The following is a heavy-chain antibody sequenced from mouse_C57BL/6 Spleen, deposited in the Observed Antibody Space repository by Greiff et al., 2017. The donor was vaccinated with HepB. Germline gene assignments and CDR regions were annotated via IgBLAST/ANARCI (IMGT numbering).Heavy chain of an antibody. CDR3: ARDGTGLDY. CDR1: GFNIKDYY. J-gene: IGHJ2*01. D-gene: IGHD4-1*01. CDR2: IDPGDGDT. Sequence: EVQLQQSGAELVKPGASVKLSCTASGFNIKDYYMHWVKQRTEQGLEWIGRIDPGDGDTNYNGKFKGKATLTADKSSSTAYMQLSSLTSEDSAVYFCARDGTGLDYWGQGTTLTVSS. V-gene: IGHV14-2*01.